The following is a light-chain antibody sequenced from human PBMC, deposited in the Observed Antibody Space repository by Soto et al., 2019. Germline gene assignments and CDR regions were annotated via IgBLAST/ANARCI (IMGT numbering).Light chain of an antibody. V-gene: IGKV2-24*01. CDR2: KSS. J-gene: IGKJ1*01. CDR1: RSLVHSDGNTY. Sequence: EIVMTQTPLSSPVTLGQPASISCRSSRSLVHSDGNTYLSWLQQRPGQPPRLLIYKSSNRFSGVPDRFSGSGAGTDFTLKISRVEAEDVGVYYCMQATQFPWTFGQGTKVDI. CDR3: MQATQFPWT.